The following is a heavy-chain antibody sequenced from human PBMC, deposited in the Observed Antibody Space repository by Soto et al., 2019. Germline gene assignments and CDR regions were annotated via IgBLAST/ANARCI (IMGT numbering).Heavy chain of an antibody. CDR3: ARASSYPDTAMVRNKQFDY. V-gene: IGHV1-69*13. J-gene: IGHJ4*02. CDR1: GGTFSSYA. CDR2: IIPIFGTA. Sequence: EASVKVSCKASGGTFSSYAISWVRQAPGQGLEWMGGIIPIFGTANYAQKFQGRVTITADESTSTAYMELSSLRSEDTAVYYCARASSYPDTAMVRNKQFDYWGQGTLVTVSS. D-gene: IGHD5-18*01.